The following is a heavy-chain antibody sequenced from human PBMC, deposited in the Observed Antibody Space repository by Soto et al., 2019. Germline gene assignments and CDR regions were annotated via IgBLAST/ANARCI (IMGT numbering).Heavy chain of an antibody. Sequence: SETLSLTCTVSGGSISSYYWSWIRQPPGKGLEWIVYIYYSGSTNYNPSLKSRVTISVDTSKNQFSLKLSSVTAADTAVYYCAASRQLGIALSYWGQGTLVTVSS. CDR3: AASRQLGIALSY. J-gene: IGHJ4*02. V-gene: IGHV4-59*08. D-gene: IGHD7-27*01. CDR1: GGSISSYY. CDR2: IYYSGST.